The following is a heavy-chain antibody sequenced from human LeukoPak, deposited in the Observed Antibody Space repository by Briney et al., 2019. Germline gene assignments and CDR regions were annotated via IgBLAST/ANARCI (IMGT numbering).Heavy chain of an antibody. J-gene: IGHJ4*02. Sequence: SETLSLTCTVSGGSVSSGSYYWSWIRQPPGKGLEWTGYIYYSGSTNYNPSLKSRVTISVDTSKNQFSLKLSSVTAADTAVYYCARLHIVATTYFDYWGQGTLVTVSS. V-gene: IGHV4-61*01. CDR3: ARLHIVATTYFDY. CDR1: GGSVSSGSYY. D-gene: IGHD5-12*01. CDR2: IYYSGST.